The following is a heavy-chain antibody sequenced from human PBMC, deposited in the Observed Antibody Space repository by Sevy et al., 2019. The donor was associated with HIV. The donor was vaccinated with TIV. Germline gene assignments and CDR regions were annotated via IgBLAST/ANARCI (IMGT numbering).Heavy chain of an antibody. Sequence: ASVKVSCKDSGYTFTNYDINWVRQATGQGLEWMGWMNPNSGNRGYAQKFQGRVTMTRNTSISTAYMELSSLRSEDTAVYYCASVELLMVYRFLSDYYGKDVWGQGTTVTVSS. J-gene: IGHJ6*02. CDR3: ASVELLMVYRFLSDYYGKDV. D-gene: IGHD2-8*01. CDR2: MNPNSGNR. CDR1: GYTFTNYD. V-gene: IGHV1-8*01.